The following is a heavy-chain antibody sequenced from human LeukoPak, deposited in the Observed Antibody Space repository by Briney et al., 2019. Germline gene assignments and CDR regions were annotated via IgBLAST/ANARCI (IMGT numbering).Heavy chain of an antibody. V-gene: IGHV1-69*05. J-gene: IGHJ4*02. Sequence: SVKVSCKASGGTFSSDAISWVRQAPGQGLEWMGRIIPIFGTANYAQKFQGRVTITTDESTSTAYMELSSLRSEDTAVYYCARETTGYSYGQVDYWGQGTLVTVSS. CDR3: ARETTGYSYGQVDY. CDR1: GGTFSSDA. CDR2: IIPIFGTA. D-gene: IGHD5-18*01.